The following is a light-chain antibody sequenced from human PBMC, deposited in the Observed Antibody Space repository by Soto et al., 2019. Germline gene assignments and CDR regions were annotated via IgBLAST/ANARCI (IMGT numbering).Light chain of an antibody. Sequence: QSALTQPASVSRAPGQSITISCTGNSIDVGGKNYVSWYQQYPGKAPKLMICDVSNRPSGVSNRFSGSKSGNTASLTISGLQAEDEADYYCSAFTGSTYAFGTGTKVTVL. J-gene: IGLJ1*01. CDR1: SIDVGGKNY. CDR2: DVS. V-gene: IGLV2-14*01. CDR3: SAFTGSTYA.